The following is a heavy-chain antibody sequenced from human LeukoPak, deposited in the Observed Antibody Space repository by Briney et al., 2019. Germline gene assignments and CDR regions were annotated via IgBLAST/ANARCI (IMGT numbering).Heavy chain of an antibody. CDR2: IYTSGST. V-gene: IGHV4-61*02. CDR3: ARGGYGSGSYYNAYFDY. CDR1: GGSISSGSYY. Sequence: SETLSLTCTVSGGSISSGSYYWSWIRQPAGKGLEWIGRIYTSGSTNYNPSLKSRVTMSVDTSKNQFSLKLSSVTAADTAVYYCARGGYGSGSYYNAYFDYWGQGTLVTVSS. J-gene: IGHJ4*02. D-gene: IGHD3-10*01.